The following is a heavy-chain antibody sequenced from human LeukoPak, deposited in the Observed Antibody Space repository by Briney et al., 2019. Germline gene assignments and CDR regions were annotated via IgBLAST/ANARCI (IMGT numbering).Heavy chain of an antibody. CDR1: GFTFYTYC. V-gene: IGHV3-7*01. CDR2: INRDGRVK. J-gene: IGHJ3*02. Sequence: GGSLRLSCAASGFTFYTYCMTWVRQAPGKGLEWVANINRDGRVKDYMDSVKGRFTISRDNTRNSLSLQMNSLRAEDTAVYYCARDPYDSYAYGAFDIWGRGTVVTVSS. D-gene: IGHD3-16*01. CDR3: ARDPYDSYAYGAFDI.